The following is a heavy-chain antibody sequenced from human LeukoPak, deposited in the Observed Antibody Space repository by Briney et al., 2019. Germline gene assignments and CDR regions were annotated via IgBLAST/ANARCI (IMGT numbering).Heavy chain of an antibody. CDR1: GFTFDDYA. Sequence: GGSLRLSCAASGFTFDDYAMHWVRQAPGKALEWVSGISWNSGSIGYADSVKGRFTISRDNAKNSLYLQMNSLRAEDTALYYCAKDSSSSWYGGGFAYWGQGTLVTVSS. CDR3: AKDSSSSWYGGGFAY. V-gene: IGHV3-9*01. CDR2: ISWNSGSI. D-gene: IGHD6-13*01. J-gene: IGHJ4*02.